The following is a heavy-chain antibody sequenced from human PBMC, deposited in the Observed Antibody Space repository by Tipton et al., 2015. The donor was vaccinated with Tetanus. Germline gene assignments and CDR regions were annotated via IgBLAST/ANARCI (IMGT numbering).Heavy chain of an antibody. D-gene: IGHD2-2*01. CDR2: IYYSGST. V-gene: IGHV4-39*02. J-gene: IGHJ4*02. CDR3: AEGRRFCSSNSCHEYYFDS. CDR1: GGSINSSNYY. Sequence: TLSLTCTVSGGSINSSNYYWGWIRQPPGKGLEWIGRIYYSGSTSYNPSLKSRVTISVDTSKNHFSLRLSSVTAAETAVYYCAEGRRFCSSNSCHEYYFDSWGRGTLVTVSS.